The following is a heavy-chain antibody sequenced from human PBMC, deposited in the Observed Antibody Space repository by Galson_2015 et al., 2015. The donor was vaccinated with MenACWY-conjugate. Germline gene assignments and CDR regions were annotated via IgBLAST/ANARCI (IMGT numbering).Heavy chain of an antibody. Sequence: SVKVSCKASGGTFSSYAISWVRQAPGKGLEWMGGIIPVFGTANYAQMFQGRVTITADEYKSTAYMEMSSLRCEDAAVYYCASGRDLLSNFDYWGQGTLVTVSS. D-gene: IGHD1-26*01. CDR2: IIPVFGTA. J-gene: IGHJ4*02. CDR3: ASGRDLLSNFDY. V-gene: IGHV1-69*13. CDR1: GGTFSSYA.